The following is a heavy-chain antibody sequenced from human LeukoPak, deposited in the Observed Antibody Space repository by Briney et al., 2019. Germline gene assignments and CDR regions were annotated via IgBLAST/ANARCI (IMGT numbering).Heavy chain of an antibody. Sequence: SETLSLTCTVSGGSISGDYWSWILQPPGKGLEWIGHIYYSGSTNYNPSLKSRVTISVDTSKNQFSLKLNSVTAADTAVYYCARQTGYFRYWGQGTLVAVSS. V-gene: IGHV4-59*08. J-gene: IGHJ1*01. CDR2: IYYSGST. CDR3: ARQTGYFRY. CDR1: GGSISGDY. D-gene: IGHD3-10*01.